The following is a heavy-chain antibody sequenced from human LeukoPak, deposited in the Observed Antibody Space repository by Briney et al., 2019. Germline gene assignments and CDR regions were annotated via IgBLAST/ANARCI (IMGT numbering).Heavy chain of an antibody. CDR3: ARATTVTTLDY. J-gene: IGHJ4*02. CDR2: INHSGST. V-gene: IGHV4-34*01. CDR1: GFTFSSYW. D-gene: IGHD4-17*01. Sequence: GSLRLSCAASGFTFSSYWMSWVRQPPGKGLEWIGEINHSGSTNYNPSLKSRVTISVDTSKNQFSLKLSSVTAADTAVYYCARATTVTTLDYWGQGTLVTVSS.